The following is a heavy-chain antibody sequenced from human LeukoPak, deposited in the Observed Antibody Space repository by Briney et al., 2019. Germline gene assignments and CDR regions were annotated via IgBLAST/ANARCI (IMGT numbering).Heavy chain of an antibody. CDR2: IKNKTNGGTT. J-gene: IGHJ4*02. D-gene: IGHD2-2*01. Sequence: PGGSLRLSCAASGFIFSSAWMTWVRQAPGKGLEWVGHIKNKTNGGTTDYAAPVKGRFIISRDDSKNTLYLQMNSLRTEDTAVYYCARGFCSSTSCYQGPFDFWGQGNPGHRLL. CDR1: GFIFSSAW. V-gene: IGHV3-15*01. CDR3: ARGFCSSTSCYQGPFDF.